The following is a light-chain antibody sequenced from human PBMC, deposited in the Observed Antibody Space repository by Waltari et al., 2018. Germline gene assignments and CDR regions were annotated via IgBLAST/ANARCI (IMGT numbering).Light chain of an antibody. CDR2: GAS. V-gene: IGKV3-20*01. Sequence: ESVLTQSPGTLSLSPGERATLSCRATQTVANTYLHWYQLKPGQAPRLLIYGASSRATGIPERFSGSGSGTDFTLTISRLEPEDFAVYYCHLSGGSPRTFGGGTKVEIK. CDR1: QTVANTY. J-gene: IGKJ4*01. CDR3: HLSGGSPRT.